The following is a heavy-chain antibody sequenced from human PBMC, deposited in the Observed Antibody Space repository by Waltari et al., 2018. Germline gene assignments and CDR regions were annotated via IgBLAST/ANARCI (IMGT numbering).Heavy chain of an antibody. Sequence: QVQLVQSGAEVKKPXXSVKXSXKXSGGTFSSYAXSXVRQAPGQGLEWMGGIIPIFGTANYAQKFQGRVTITTDXSXSTAYMELSXLRSEDTAXYYCATRGATFHGMDVWGQGTTVTXSX. D-gene: IGHD1-26*01. CDR3: ATRGATFHGMDV. CDR1: GGTFSSYA. CDR2: IIPIFGTA. V-gene: IGHV1-69*05. J-gene: IGHJ6*02.